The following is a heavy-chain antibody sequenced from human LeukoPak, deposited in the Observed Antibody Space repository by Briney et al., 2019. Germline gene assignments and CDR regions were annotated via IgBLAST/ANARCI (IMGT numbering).Heavy chain of an antibody. D-gene: IGHD6-19*01. V-gene: IGHV5-51*01. CDR2: IYPGDSDA. Sequence: GESLKISCKGSGYSFTSYWIGWVRQMPGKGLEWMGIIYPGDSDARYSPSFQGQVTISADKSISTAYLQWSSLKASDTAMFYCARQTAVARLDYWGQGTLVTVSS. CDR3: ARQTAVARLDY. CDR1: GYSFTSYW. J-gene: IGHJ4*02.